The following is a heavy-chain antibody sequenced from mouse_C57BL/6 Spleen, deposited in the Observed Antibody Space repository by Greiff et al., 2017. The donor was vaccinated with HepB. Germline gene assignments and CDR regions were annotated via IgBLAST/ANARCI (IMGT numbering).Heavy chain of an antibody. V-gene: IGHV1-53*01. J-gene: IGHJ1*03. CDR1: GYTFTSYW. Sequence: VQLQQPGTELVKPGASVKLSCKASGYTFTSYWMHWVKQRPGQGLEWIGNINPSNGGTNYNEKFKSKATLTVDKSSSTAYMQLSSLTSEDSAVYYCARGASYYYGSSYEGHWYFDVWGTGTTVTVSS. CDR3: ARGASYYYGSSYEGHWYFDV. CDR2: INPSNGGT. D-gene: IGHD1-1*01.